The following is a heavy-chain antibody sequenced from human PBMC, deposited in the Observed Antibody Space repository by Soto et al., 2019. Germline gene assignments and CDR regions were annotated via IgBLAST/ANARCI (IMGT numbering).Heavy chain of an antibody. CDR1: GFTVTSYA. D-gene: IGHD4-4*01. Sequence: EVQLLESGGGLVQPGGSLRLSCAASGFTVTSYAMSWVRQAPGKGLEWVSVISGDGGTSYYADSVRGRFTISRDFSKNTVILQMNSLRAEDTAIYCCARDSICGNSRFDYWGQGTLVTVSS. J-gene: IGHJ4*02. V-gene: IGHV3-23*01. CDR2: ISGDGGTS. CDR3: ARDSICGNSRFDY.